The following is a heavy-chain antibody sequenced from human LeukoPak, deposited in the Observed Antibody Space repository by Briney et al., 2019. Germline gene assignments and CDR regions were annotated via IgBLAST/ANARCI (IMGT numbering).Heavy chain of an antibody. CDR3: AKDQGVAAAADLYYFDY. Sequence: GGSLRLSCAASGFTFSSYGMHWVRQAPGKGLEWAAFIRYDGSNKYYADSVKGRFTISRDNSKNTLYLQMNSLRAEDTAVYYCAKDQGVAAAADLYYFDYWGQGTLVIVSS. CDR2: IRYDGSNK. D-gene: IGHD6-13*01. CDR1: GFTFSSYG. V-gene: IGHV3-30*02. J-gene: IGHJ4*02.